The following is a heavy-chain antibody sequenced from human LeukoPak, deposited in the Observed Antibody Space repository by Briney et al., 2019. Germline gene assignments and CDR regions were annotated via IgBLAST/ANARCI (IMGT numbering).Heavy chain of an antibody. CDR3: ARDAAGYSSGWYWFSPKDDAFDI. J-gene: IGHJ3*02. CDR2: ISAYNGNT. D-gene: IGHD6-19*01. CDR1: GYTFTSYG. V-gene: IGHV1-18*01. Sequence: ASVKVSCKASGYTFTSYGISWVRQAPGQGLEWMGWISAYNGNTNYAQKLQGRVTMTTDTSTSTAYMELRSLRPDDTAVYYCARDAAGYSSGWYWFSPKDDAFDIWGQGTMVTVSS.